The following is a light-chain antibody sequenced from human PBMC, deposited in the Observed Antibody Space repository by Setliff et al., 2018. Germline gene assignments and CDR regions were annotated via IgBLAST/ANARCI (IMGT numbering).Light chain of an antibody. Sequence: QAVVTQEPSLTVSPGGTVTLTCGSSTGAVTSGHYPYWFQQKPGQAPRTLIYDTSNKHSWTPARFSGSLLGGKAALTLSGAQPEDEAEYYCLLSYVGFGGGTQLT. J-gene: IGLJ2*01. CDR1: TGAVTSGHY. CDR3: LLSYVG. V-gene: IGLV7-46*01. CDR2: DTS.